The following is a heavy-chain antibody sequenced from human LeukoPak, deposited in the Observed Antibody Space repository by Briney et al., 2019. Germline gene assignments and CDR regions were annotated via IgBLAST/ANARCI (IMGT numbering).Heavy chain of an antibody. V-gene: IGHV4-38-2*01. J-gene: IGHJ5*02. CDR2: IYHSGST. CDR1: GYSISSGYY. Sequence: SETLSLTCAVSGYSISSGYYWGWIRQPPGKGLEWIGSIYHSGSTYYNPSLKSRVTISVDTSKNQFSLKLSSVTAADTAVYYCARHAAPVPASRFDPWGQGTLVTVSS. D-gene: IGHD2-2*01. CDR3: ARHAAPVPASRFDP.